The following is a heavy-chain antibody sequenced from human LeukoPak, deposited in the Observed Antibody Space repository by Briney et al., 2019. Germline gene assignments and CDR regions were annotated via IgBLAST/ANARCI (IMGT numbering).Heavy chain of an antibody. V-gene: IGHV3-73*01. Sequence: GGSLRLSCAASGFIFSGSAMHWVRQAPGKGLEWVGRIRSKASNYVTEYAASVKGRFTIARDDAKHTVYLQMNSLKIEDTAVYFCIRRGINGYRFAYWGQGALVTV. CDR3: IRRGINGYRFAY. J-gene: IGHJ4*02. CDR1: GFIFSGSA. CDR2: IRSKASNYVT. D-gene: IGHD1-14*01.